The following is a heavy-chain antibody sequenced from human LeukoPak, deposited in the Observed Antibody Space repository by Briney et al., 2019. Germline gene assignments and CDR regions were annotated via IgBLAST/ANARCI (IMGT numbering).Heavy chain of an antibody. D-gene: IGHD5-18*01. Sequence: SGPALVKPTQTLTLTCTFSGFSLSTSGMCVSWIRQPPGKALEWLARIDWDDDKYYSTSLKTRLTISKDTSKNQVVLTMTNMDPVDTATYYCARIRGYSYGHSIYSYYYYMDVWGKGTTVTVSS. CDR3: ARIRGYSYGHSIYSYYYYMDV. J-gene: IGHJ6*03. V-gene: IGHV2-70*11. CDR1: GFSLSTSGMC. CDR2: IDWDDDK.